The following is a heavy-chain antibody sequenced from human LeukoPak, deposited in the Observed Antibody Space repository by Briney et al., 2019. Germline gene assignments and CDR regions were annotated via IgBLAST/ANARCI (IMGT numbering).Heavy chain of an antibody. J-gene: IGHJ3*02. CDR2: IYYSGST. CDR3: ARLPDDYGDYDRPAFDI. CDR1: SGSISSSSYY. D-gene: IGHD4-17*01. Sequence: SETLSLTCTVSSGSISSSSYYWGWIRQPPGKGLEWIGSIYYSGSTYYNPSLKSRVTISVDTSKNQFSLKLSSVTAADTAVYYCARLPDDYGDYDRPAFDIWGQGTMVTVSS. V-gene: IGHV4-39*01.